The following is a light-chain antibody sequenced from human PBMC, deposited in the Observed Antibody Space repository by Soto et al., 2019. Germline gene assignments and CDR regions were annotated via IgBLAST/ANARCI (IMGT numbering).Light chain of an antibody. V-gene: IGLV2-23*02. Sequence: QSALTQPASVSGSPGQSITISCTGTSSDVGSYNLVSWYQQHPGKAPKLMIYEVSKRPSGVSNRFSGSKSGNTASLTISGLQAEDEADYYCCSYADSKVFGTGTKVTVL. CDR2: EVS. CDR1: SSDVGSYNL. J-gene: IGLJ1*01. CDR3: CSYADSKV.